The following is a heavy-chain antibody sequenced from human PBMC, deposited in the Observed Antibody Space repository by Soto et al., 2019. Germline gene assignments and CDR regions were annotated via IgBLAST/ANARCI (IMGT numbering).Heavy chain of an antibody. V-gene: IGHV3-21*01. CDR3: ARDCSSTSCYGGHFDY. Sequence: EVQLVESGGGMVKPGGSLRLSCAASGFTFSNYGMKWVRKAPGKGLEWVSSISSSGNYMYYEDSVKGRFNISRDNAKNSLYLQMNSLRAEDTAVYYCARDCSSTSCYGGHFDYWGQGTLVTVSS. J-gene: IGHJ4*02. D-gene: IGHD2-2*01. CDR1: GFTFSNYG. CDR2: ISSSGNYM.